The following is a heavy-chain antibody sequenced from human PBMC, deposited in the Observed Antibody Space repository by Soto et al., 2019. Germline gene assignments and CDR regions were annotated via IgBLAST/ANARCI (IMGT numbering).Heavy chain of an antibody. J-gene: IGHJ3*02. Sequence: GGSLRLSCAASGLTFSDYYMSWIRQAPGKGLEWVSYISSSSSYTNYADSVKGRFTISRDNAKNSLYLQMNSLRAEDTAVYYCARPWSSGYTYNAFDIWGPGTMV. D-gene: IGHD3-22*01. V-gene: IGHV3-11*06. CDR2: ISSSSSYT. CDR3: ARPWSSGYTYNAFDI. CDR1: GLTFSDYY.